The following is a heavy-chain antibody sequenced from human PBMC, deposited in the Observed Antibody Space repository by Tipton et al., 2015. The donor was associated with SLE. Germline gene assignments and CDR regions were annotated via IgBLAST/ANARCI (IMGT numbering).Heavy chain of an antibody. CDR1: GGSFSGYY. CDR2: INHSGST. D-gene: IGHD2-8*01. CDR3: AREVLMVYARSRGDAFDI. J-gene: IGHJ3*02. V-gene: IGHV4-34*01. Sequence: TLSLTCAVYGGSFSGYYWSWIRQPPGKGLEWIGEINHSGSTNYNPSLKSRVTISVDTSKNQFSLKLSSVTAADTAVYYCAREVLMVYARSRGDAFDIWGQVTMVTVSS.